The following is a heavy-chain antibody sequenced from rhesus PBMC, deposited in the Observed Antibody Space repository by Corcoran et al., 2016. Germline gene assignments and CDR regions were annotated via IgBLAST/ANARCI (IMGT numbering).Heavy chain of an antibody. D-gene: IGHD1-7*02. Sequence: QLQLQESGPGLVNPAETLTRTCAVSGTSISSPFRSLFGTPPGKGLGGIGRLLGVTRGTKHNPSITVRVTMSMDTANNKSSMNLSSGTAGDAAIYYCARERGGHDWNAVAFDYWGQGLLVTVSS. CDR1: GTSISSPF. CDR3: ARERGGHDWNAVAFDY. V-gene: IGHV4-147*01. CDR2: LLGVTRGT. J-gene: IGHJ4*01.